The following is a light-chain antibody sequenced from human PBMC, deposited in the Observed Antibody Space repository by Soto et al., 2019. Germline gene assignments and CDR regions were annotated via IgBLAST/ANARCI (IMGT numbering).Light chain of an antibody. Sequence: QLVLTQPPSASGTPGQRVTISCSGSSSNIGSNTVNWYQQLPGTAPKLLIYSNNQRPSGVRDRFSGSKSGTSASLAISGLQSEDEADYYCAAWDDSLNGYVFGTGTKVTVL. CDR1: SSNIGSNT. CDR3: AAWDDSLNGYV. CDR2: SNN. J-gene: IGLJ1*01. V-gene: IGLV1-44*01.